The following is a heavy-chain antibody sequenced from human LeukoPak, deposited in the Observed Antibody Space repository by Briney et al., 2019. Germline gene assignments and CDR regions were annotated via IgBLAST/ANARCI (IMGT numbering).Heavy chain of an antibody. D-gene: IGHD3-9*01. CDR2: IRYDGSNK. CDR1: GFTFSSYG. J-gene: IGHJ3*02. CDR3: ASVLYDILTGFYMDSFGI. Sequence: GGSLRLSCAASGFTFSSYGMHWVRQAPGKGLEWVAFIRYDGSNKCYADSVKGRSTISRDNAKNTLYLQMNSLRAEDTAVYYCASVLYDILTGFYMDSFGIWGQGTMVTVSS. V-gene: IGHV3-30*02.